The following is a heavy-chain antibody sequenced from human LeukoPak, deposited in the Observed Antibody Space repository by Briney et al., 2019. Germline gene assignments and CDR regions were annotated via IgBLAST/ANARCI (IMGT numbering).Heavy chain of an antibody. CDR2: ISSSGRTI. Sequence: GGSLRLSCAASGFTFSNFEMNWVRQAPGKGLEWVSYISSSGRTIYYADSVKGRFTISRDNAKNSLYLQMNSLRAEDTAVYYCARDDFWSGSSDAFDIWGQGTMVTVSS. J-gene: IGHJ3*02. CDR3: ARDDFWSGSSDAFDI. V-gene: IGHV3-48*03. D-gene: IGHD3-3*01. CDR1: GFTFSNFE.